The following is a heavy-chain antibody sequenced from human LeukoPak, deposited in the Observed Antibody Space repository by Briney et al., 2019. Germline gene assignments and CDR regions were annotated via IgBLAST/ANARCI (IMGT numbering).Heavy chain of an antibody. CDR2: ISASGGNT. CDR3: AKDQRGAIPYYFDY. CDR1: GFTFTTYV. D-gene: IGHD1-26*01. J-gene: IGHJ4*02. Sequence: GGSLRLSCAASGFTFTTYVMTWVRQAPGKGLEWVSGISASGGNTYYADSVKGRFTISRDNSKNTLYLQMNSLRAEDTAVYYCAKDQRGAIPYYFDYWGQGTLATVSS. V-gene: IGHV3-23*01.